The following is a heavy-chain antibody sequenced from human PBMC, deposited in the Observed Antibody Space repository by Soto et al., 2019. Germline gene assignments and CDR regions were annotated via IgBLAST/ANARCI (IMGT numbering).Heavy chain of an antibody. D-gene: IGHD6-13*01. CDR3: ARGRGIAAPAGWVF. CDR2: ISSSSSYI. J-gene: IGHJ4*02. V-gene: IGHV3-21*01. Sequence: EVQLVESGGGLVKPGGSLRLSCAASGFTFSSYSMNWVRQAAGKGLEWVSSISSSSSYIYYADSVKGRFTISRDNAKNSLYLQMNSLRAEDTAVYYCARGRGIAAPAGWVFWGQGTLVTVSS. CDR1: GFTFSSYS.